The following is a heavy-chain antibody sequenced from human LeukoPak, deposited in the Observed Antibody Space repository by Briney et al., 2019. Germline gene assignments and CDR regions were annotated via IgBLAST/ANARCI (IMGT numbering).Heavy chain of an antibody. V-gene: IGHV1-2*02. CDR2: INPNSGGT. CDR1: GYTFTGYY. J-gene: IGHJ2*01. D-gene: IGHD4-23*01. CDR3: ARHPGKVTNDWYFDL. Sequence: GASVKVSCKASGYTFTGYYMHWVRQAPGQGLKWMGWINPNSGGTNYAQKFQGRVTMTRDTSITTAYMELSRLSSDDTAVYYCARHPGKVTNDWYFDLWGRGTLVTVSS.